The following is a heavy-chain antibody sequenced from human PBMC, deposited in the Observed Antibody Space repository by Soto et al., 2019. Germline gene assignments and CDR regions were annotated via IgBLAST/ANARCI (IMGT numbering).Heavy chain of an antibody. CDR1: GFTFRAYW. CDR3: ARVEVRATKGAFDM. J-gene: IGHJ3*02. D-gene: IGHD1-26*01. Sequence: PGGSLRLSCAASGFTFRAYWMHWVRQAPGEGLVWISRVNTDGSITSYADSVKGRFTISRDNAKNTLYLRMNSLTAEDTAVYYCARVEVRATKGAFDMWGQGTVVTVSS. CDR2: VNTDGSIT. V-gene: IGHV3-74*01.